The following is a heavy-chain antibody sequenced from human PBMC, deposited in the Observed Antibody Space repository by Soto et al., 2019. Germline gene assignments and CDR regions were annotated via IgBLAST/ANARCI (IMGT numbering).Heavy chain of an antibody. D-gene: IGHD3-9*01. Sequence: QVQLVESGGGVVQPGRSLRLSCAASGFIFSDYYMHWVRQAPGKGLEWVAVISHDGSKKYYADSVKGRFAISRDNSKNTLHLQMNSLRPDDTAVNYCARSSYDDVLTGWSMDVWGQGTMVTVSS. V-gene: IGHV3-30*09. J-gene: IGHJ6*02. CDR3: ARSSYDDVLTGWSMDV. CDR1: GFIFSDYY. CDR2: ISHDGSKK.